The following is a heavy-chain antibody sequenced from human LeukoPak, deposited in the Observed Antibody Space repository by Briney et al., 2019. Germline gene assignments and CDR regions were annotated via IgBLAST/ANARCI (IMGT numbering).Heavy chain of an antibody. Sequence: EASVKVSCTVSGYTLTELSMHWVRQAPGKGLEWMGGFAPEDGETIYAQKFQGRVTMTEDTSTDTAYMELSSLRSEDTAVYYCATSVVVPVVFDPWGQGTLVTVSS. D-gene: IGHD2-2*01. V-gene: IGHV1-24*01. CDR1: GYTLTELS. CDR2: FAPEDGET. CDR3: ATSVVVPVVFDP. J-gene: IGHJ5*02.